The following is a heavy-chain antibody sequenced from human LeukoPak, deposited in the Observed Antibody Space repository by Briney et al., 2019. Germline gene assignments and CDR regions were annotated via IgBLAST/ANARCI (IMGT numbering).Heavy chain of an antibody. CDR1: GFTFSSYA. J-gene: IGHJ4*02. CDR2: ISGSGGST. V-gene: IGHV3-23*01. Sequence: GASLRLSCAASGFTFSSYAMSWVRQALGKGLEWVSAISGSGGSTYYADSVKGRFTISRDNSKNTLYLQMNSLRAEDTAVYYCAKERLPTRDYFDYWGQGTLVTVSS. CDR3: AKERLPTRDYFDY. D-gene: IGHD5-12*01.